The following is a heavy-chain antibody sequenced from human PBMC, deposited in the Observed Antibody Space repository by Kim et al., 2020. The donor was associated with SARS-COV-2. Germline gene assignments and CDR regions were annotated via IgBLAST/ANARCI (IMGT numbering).Heavy chain of an antibody. CDR3: TIPGYSNAYESFYYYCGMDV. CDR2: IRCNANSYGT. D-gene: IGHD5-18*01. V-gene: IGHV3-73*01. Sequence: GGSLRLSCAASGFTFSGSAMHWVRQASGKGLEWVGRIRCNANSYGTAYAASGKGRFTISRDDSKNTAYLQMNSLKTEDSAVYYCTIPGYSNAYESFYYYCGMDVWGQGNTVTVSS. J-gene: IGHJ6*02. CDR1: GFTFSGSA.